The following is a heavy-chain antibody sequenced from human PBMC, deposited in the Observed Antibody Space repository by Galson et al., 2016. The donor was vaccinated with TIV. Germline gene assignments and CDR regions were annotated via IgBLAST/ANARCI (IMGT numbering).Heavy chain of an antibody. V-gene: IGHV1-3*01. CDR2: ISPGNGNT. D-gene: IGHD6-13*01. J-gene: IGHJ3*02. CDR3: ANRGYSSWYSFEI. CDR1: GYTFINYA. Sequence: SVKVSCKASGYTFINYAMYWVRQDPGQRLEWMGWISPGNGNTRYSETFRGRVTLTRDTSATTAYMELTSLTSDDTAVYYCANRGYSSWYSFEIWGQGTMVTVSS.